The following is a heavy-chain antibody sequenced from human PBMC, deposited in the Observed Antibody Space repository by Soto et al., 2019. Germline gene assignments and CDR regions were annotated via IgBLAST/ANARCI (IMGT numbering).Heavy chain of an antibody. J-gene: IGHJ5*02. Sequence: LETLSLTCTVSGGSLSSSSYYWGWVRQPPGKGLEWIGTIYYSGSTYYYPSLKSRVTISVDKSKNQFSLKLSSVTAADTVVYYCASPKIAFYNWFDPWGQGTLVTVS. CDR2: IYYSGST. V-gene: IGHV4-39*01. CDR3: ASPKIAFYNWFDP. CDR1: GGSLSSSSYY. D-gene: IGHD3-3*02.